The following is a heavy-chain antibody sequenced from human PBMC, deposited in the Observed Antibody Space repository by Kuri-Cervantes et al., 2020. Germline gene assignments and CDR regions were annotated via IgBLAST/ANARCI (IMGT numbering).Heavy chain of an antibody. Sequence: ASVKVSCKASGYTFTGYYMHWVRQAPGQGLEWMGWINPNSGGTNYAQKFQGRVTMTRDTSISTAYMELSRLRSEDTAVYYCARTSRATYYYDSSGYYDDAFDIWGQGTMVTVSS. V-gene: IGHV1-2*02. CDR1: GYTFTGYY. CDR2: INPNSGGT. CDR3: ARTSRATYYYDSSGYYDDAFDI. J-gene: IGHJ3*02. D-gene: IGHD3-22*01.